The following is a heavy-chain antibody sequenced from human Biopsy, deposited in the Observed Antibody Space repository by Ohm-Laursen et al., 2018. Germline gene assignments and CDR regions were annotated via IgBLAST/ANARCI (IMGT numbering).Heavy chain of an antibody. J-gene: IGHJ4*02. Sequence: TLSLTCAVSGGSISSGGSYWSWIRQRPGKGLEWIGYIFNSANTYYNPSLKNLITISGDTSKNQFSLKLTSVTAADTAVYYCARETALAGDFDSWGQGTLVTVSS. V-gene: IGHV4-31*01. CDR1: GGSISSGGSY. D-gene: IGHD6-19*01. CDR3: ARETALAGDFDS. CDR2: IFNSANT.